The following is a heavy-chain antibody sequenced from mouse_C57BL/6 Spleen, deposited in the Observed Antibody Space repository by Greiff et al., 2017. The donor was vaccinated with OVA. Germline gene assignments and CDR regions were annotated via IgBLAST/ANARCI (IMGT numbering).Heavy chain of an antibody. CDR2: INPNNGGT. CDR3: ARGLDYGSSYSYYFDY. D-gene: IGHD1-1*01. J-gene: IGHJ2*01. CDR1: GYTFTDYY. V-gene: IGHV1-26*01. Sequence: EVQLQQSGPELVKPGASVKISCKASGYTFTDYYMNWVKQSHGKSLEWIGDINPNNGGTSYNQKFKGKATLTVDKSSSTAYMELRSLTSEDSAVYYCARGLDYGSSYSYYFDYWGQGTTLTVSS.